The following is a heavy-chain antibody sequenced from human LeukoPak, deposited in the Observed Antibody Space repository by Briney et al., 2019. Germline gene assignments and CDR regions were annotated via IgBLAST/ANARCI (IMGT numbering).Heavy chain of an antibody. Sequence: SETLSLTCAVSGYSISSGYYWGWIRQPPGKGLEWIGSIYHSGSTYYNPSLKSRVTISVDTSKNQFSLKLSSVTAADTAVYYCARVSAAAGTRDRYYYYYYMDVWGKGTTVTVSS. V-gene: IGHV4-38-2*01. D-gene: IGHD6-13*01. CDR3: ARVSAAAGTRDRYYYYYYMDV. CDR1: GYSISSGYY. CDR2: IYHSGST. J-gene: IGHJ6*03.